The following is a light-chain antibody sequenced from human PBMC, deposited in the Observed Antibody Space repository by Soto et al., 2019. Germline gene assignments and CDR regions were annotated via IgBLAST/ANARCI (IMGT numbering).Light chain of an antibody. CDR2: DVN. CDR1: SSDVGLYNL. V-gene: IGLV2-23*02. CDR3: CSYVGSSLLV. J-gene: IGLJ3*02. Sequence: QSALTQPASVSGSPGQSITISCTGTSSDVGLYNLVSWYQQLPGKAPKLIIYDVNERPSGISDRFSGSKSGDTASLTISGLQDDDEADYYCCSYVGSSLLVFGGGTKLTVL.